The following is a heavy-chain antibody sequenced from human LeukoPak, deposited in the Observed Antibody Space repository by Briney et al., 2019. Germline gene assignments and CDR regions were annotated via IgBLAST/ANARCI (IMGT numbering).Heavy chain of an antibody. V-gene: IGHV1-8*01. CDR1: GYTFTSYD. J-gene: IGHJ4*02. CDR2: MNPNSGNT. CDR3: ARDGPDPYYDSSGYFDY. Sequence: ASVKVSCKASGYTFTSYDINWVRQATGQGLEWMGWMNPNSGNTGYAQKFQGRITITADESTSTAYMELSSLRSEDTAVYYCARDGPDPYYDSSGYFDYWGQGTLVTVSS. D-gene: IGHD3-22*01.